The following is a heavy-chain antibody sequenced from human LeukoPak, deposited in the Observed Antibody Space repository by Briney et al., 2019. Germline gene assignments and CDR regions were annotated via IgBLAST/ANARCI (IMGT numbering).Heavy chain of an antibody. V-gene: IGHV4-4*07. Sequence: ETLSLTCSVSGGSLISYYWSWIRQPAGKGLEWIGRIYTSESTNYNPSLKSRVTISVDKSKNHFSLRLSSVTAADTAVYYCAREEVTSSNYYYYYMYVRGKGTTVTVSS. D-gene: IGHD2-21*02. CDR1: GGSLISYY. CDR3: AREEVTSSNYYYYYMYV. CDR2: IYTSEST. J-gene: IGHJ6*03.